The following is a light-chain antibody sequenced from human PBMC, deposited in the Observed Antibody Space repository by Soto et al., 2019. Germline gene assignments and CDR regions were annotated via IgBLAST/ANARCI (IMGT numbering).Light chain of an antibody. CDR2: GAS. V-gene: IGKV3-20*01. CDR3: QQSYSSPYT. J-gene: IGKJ2*01. Sequence: EIVLTQYPGTLSLSPGERATLSCRASQSVTTYLAWYQQKLGQAPRLLIYGASSRATGIPDRISGSGSGTDFTLTISRLEPEDFATYYCQQSYSSPYTFGRGTKVEI. CDR1: QSVTTY.